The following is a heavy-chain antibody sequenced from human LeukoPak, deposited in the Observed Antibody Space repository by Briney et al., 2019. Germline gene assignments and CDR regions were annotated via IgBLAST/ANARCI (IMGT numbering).Heavy chain of an antibody. CDR2: IYYSGST. Sequence: PSETLSLTCTVSGGSISSYYWSWIRQPPGEGLEWIGYIYYSGSTNYNPSLKSRVTISVDTSKNQFSLKLSSVTAADTAVYYCARRDGNDAFDIWGQGTMVTVSS. J-gene: IGHJ3*02. CDR1: GGSISSYY. V-gene: IGHV4-59*01. CDR3: ARRDGNDAFDI. D-gene: IGHD5-24*01.